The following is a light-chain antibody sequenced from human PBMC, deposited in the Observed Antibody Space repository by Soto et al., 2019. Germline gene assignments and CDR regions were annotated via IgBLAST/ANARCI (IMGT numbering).Light chain of an antibody. Sequence: IQMTQSPSTLSGSAGDRVTLTCRASQSISSYLNWYQQKPGKAPKLLIYEASSLQSGVPSRFSGSGSGTDFTLTIRSLQPEECATDYCQQRYSNPITFGQGTRVEIK. CDR2: EAS. CDR1: QSISSY. J-gene: IGKJ5*01. CDR3: QQRYSNPIT. V-gene: IGKV1-39*01.